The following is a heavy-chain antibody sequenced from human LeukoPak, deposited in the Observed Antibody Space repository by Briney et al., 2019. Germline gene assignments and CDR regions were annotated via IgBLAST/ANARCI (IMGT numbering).Heavy chain of an antibody. CDR3: ARSGYSSGWDQFYYYGMDV. D-gene: IGHD6-19*01. CDR2: ISSSSSYT. V-gene: IGHV3-11*06. CDR1: GFTFSDYY. Sequence: SGGSLRLSCAASGFTFSDYYMSWIRQAPGKGLERVSYISSSSSYTNYADSVKGRFTISRDNAKNSLYLQMNSQRAEDTAVYYCARSGYSSGWDQFYYYGMDVWGQGTTVTVSS. J-gene: IGHJ6*02.